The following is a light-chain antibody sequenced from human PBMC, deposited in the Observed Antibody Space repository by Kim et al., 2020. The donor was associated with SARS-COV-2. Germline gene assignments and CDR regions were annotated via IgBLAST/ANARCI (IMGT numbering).Light chain of an antibody. Sequence: QSVLTQPPSASGTPGQRVTISCSGSSSNIGSNTVNWYQQLPGTAPKLLIYSNNQRPSGVPDLFSGSKSGTSASLAISGLQSEDEADYYCAAWDDSLNGTFGGGTQLTVL. CDR3: AAWDDSLNGT. CDR1: SSNIGSNT. V-gene: IGLV1-44*01. CDR2: SNN. J-gene: IGLJ2*01.